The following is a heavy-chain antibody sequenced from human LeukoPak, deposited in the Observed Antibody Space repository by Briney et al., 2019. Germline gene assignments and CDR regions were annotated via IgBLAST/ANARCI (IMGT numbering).Heavy chain of an antibody. CDR3: ARVSDYGDYSFDY. D-gene: IGHD4-17*01. V-gene: IGHV4-4*08. CDR1: GGSISSYY. J-gene: IGHJ4*02. Sequence: SETLSLTCTVSGGSISSYYWSWIRQPPGKGLEWIGYIYTSGSTNYNPSLKSRVTISVDTSKNQFSLKLSSVTAADTAVYYCARVSDYGDYSFDYWGQGTLVTVSS. CDR2: IYTSGST.